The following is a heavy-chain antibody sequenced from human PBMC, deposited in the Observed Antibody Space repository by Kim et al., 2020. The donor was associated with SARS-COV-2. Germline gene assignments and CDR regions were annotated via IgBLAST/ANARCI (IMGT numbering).Heavy chain of an antibody. CDR1: GFSLSTSGMC. Sequence: SGPTLVNPTQTLTLTCTFSGFSLSTSGMCVSWIRQPPGKALEWLALIDWDDDKYYSTSLKTRLTISKDTSKNQVVLTMTNMDPVDTATYYCARAPLGGRSVWAYYYGMDVWGQGTTVTVSS. CDR2: IDWDDDK. J-gene: IGHJ6*02. D-gene: IGHD3-16*01. V-gene: IGHV2-70*01. CDR3: ARAPLGGRSVWAYYYGMDV.